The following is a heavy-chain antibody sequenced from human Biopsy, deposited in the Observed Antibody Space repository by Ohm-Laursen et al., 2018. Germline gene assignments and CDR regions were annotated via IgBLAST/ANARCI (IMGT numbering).Heavy chain of an antibody. CDR2: ISYDGSGE. CDR3: ARDEKRWDYSNYFSWHFDL. D-gene: IGHD4-11*01. CDR1: GLTSTSYG. Sequence: SLRLSCAASGLTSTSYGMHWVRQAPGKGLEWVAVISYDGSGEYYADSLQGRFTISRDNPKNTVDLQMNSLRAKDTAVYFCARDEKRWDYSNYFSWHFDLWGRGTLVTVSS. J-gene: IGHJ2*01. V-gene: IGHV3-30*03.